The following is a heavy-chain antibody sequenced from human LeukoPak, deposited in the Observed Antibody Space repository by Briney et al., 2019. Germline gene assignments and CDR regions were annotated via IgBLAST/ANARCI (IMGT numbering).Heavy chain of an antibody. Sequence: SETLSLTCAVYGGXFSGYYWSWIRQPPGKGLEWIGEIHHSGITNYNPSLKSRVTISIDTSKNHFSLKLTSVTAADTAVYYCARTITSNWFDPWGQGTLVTVFS. J-gene: IGHJ5*02. V-gene: IGHV4-34*01. CDR1: GGXFSGYY. CDR3: ARTITSNWFDP. CDR2: IHHSGIT.